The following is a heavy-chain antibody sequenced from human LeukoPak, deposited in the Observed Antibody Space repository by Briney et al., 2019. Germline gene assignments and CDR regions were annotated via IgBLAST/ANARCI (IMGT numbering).Heavy chain of an antibody. CDR1: GYTFTSYD. V-gene: IGHV1-2*02. Sequence: GASVKVSCKASGYTFTSYDIHWVRQATGQGLEWMGWINPNSGGTNYAQKFQGRVTMTRDTSISTAYMELSRLRSDDTAVYYCARDLRRRCSGGSCYGGGNYWGQGTLVTVSS. CDR3: ARDLRRRCSGGSCYGGGNY. CDR2: INPNSGGT. D-gene: IGHD2-15*01. J-gene: IGHJ4*02.